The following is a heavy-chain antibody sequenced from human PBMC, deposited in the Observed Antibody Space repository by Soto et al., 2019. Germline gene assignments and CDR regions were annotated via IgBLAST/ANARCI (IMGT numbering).Heavy chain of an antibody. CDR3: ARVTVQWRDGYYFDY. D-gene: IGHD6-19*01. J-gene: IGHJ4*02. Sequence: GGSLRLSCAASGFTFSSYGMHWVRQAPGKGLEWVAVIWYDGSNKYYADSVKGRFTISRDNSKNTLYLQMNSLRAEDTAVYYCARVTVQWRDGYYFDYWGQGTLVTVSS. CDR1: GFTFSSYG. CDR2: IWYDGSNK. V-gene: IGHV3-33*01.